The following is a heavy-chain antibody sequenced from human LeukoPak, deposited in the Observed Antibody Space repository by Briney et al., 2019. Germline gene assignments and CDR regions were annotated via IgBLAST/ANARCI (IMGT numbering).Heavy chain of an antibody. CDR2: IYYSGST. CDR3: ARQGIAAAGTFYYYYGMDV. J-gene: IGHJ6*02. V-gene: IGHV4-59*08. CDR1: GGSISSYY. D-gene: IGHD6-13*01. Sequence: PSETLSLTCTVSGGSISSYYWSWIRQPPGKGLGWIGYIYYSGSTNYNPSLKSRVTISVDTSKNQFSLKLSSVTAADTAVYYCARQGIAAAGTFYYYYGMDVWGQGTTVTVSS.